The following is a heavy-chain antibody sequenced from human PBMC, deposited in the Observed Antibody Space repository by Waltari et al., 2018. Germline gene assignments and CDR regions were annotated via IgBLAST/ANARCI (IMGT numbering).Heavy chain of an antibody. V-gene: IGHV4-34*01. D-gene: IGHD2-15*01. CDR2: INHSGST. J-gene: IGHJ6*02. CDR1: GGSFSGYY. Sequence: QVQLQQWGAGLLKPSETLSLTCAVYGGSFSGYYWSWIRHPPGTGLGWVGEINHSGSTNYNPSLKSRVTISVDTSKNQFSLKLSSVTAADTAVYYCARASSYCSGGSCSFYYYGMDVWGQGTTVTVSS. CDR3: ARASSYCSGGSCSFYYYGMDV.